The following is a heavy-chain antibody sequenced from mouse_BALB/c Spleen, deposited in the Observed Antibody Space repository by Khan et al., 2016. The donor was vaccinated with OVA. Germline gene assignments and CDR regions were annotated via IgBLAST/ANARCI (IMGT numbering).Heavy chain of an antibody. D-gene: IGHD1-1*01. J-gene: IGHJ4*01. CDR2: ISYSGST. CDR3: ARGNYYVYALDY. Sequence: EVQLVESGPGLVKPSQSLSLTCTVNGYSITSNYAWNWIRQFPGNKLEWMGYISYSGSTNYNPSLKSRLSITRDTSKNQFFLLLHSVTTEDSATYYCARGNYYVYALDYWGQGTSVTVSS. CDR1: GYSITSNYA. V-gene: IGHV3-2*02.